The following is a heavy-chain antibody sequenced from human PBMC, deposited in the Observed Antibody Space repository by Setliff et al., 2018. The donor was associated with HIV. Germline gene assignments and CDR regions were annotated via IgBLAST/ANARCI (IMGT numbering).Heavy chain of an antibody. CDR3: ARVRLAMIMMVDYFDQ. V-gene: IGHV4-4*09. CDR1: GASSAASVSDFF. Sequence: SETLSLTCSVSGASSAASVSDFFWSWIRQPPGKGLEWIGYIYTTESTNYNPSLKSRVTISVDASKNQFSLKLNSVTAADTAVYYCARVRLAMIMMVDYFDQWGQGTLVTVSS. CDR2: IYTTEST. D-gene: IGHD3-22*01. J-gene: IGHJ4*02.